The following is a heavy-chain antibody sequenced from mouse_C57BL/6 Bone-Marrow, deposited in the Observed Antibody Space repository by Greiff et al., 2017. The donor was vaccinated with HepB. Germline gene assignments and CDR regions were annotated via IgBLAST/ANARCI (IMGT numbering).Heavy chain of an antibody. V-gene: IGHV5-17*01. D-gene: IGHD1-1*01. CDR3: ATYYYGSSYDWYFDV. J-gene: IGHJ1*03. CDR1: GFTFSDYG. Sequence: EVQVVESGGGLVKPGGSLKLSCAASGFTFSDYGMHWVRQAPEKGLEWVAYISSGSSTIYYADTVKGRFTISRDNAKNTLFLQMTSLRSEDTAMYYCATYYYGSSYDWYFDVWGTGTTVTVSS. CDR2: ISSGSSTI.